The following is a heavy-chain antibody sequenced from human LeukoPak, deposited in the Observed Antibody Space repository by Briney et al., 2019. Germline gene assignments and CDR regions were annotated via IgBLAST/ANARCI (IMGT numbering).Heavy chain of an antibody. CDR3: ARFRAWTFDY. V-gene: IGHV3-7*05. Sequence: GGSLRLSCAASGFTFSSDWMTWVRQAPGKGLEWLASIKEDGSETYYVGSVKGRFTISRDNAQNSLLLQMNSLTAEDTALYYCARFRAWTFDYWGQGTLVTVSS. D-gene: IGHD1-1*01. J-gene: IGHJ4*02. CDR2: IKEDGSET. CDR1: GFTFSSDW.